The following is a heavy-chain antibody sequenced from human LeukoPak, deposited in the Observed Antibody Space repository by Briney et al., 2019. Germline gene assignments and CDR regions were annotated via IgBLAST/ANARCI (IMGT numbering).Heavy chain of an antibody. CDR1: GGSISSGSYY. J-gene: IGHJ6*03. V-gene: IGHV4-61*02. CDR2: IYTSGST. CDR3: ARSSTTDANHYYYYYMDV. Sequence: PSETLSLTCTVSGGSISSGSYYWHWIRQLAGEGLEWIGRIYTSGSTNYNPSLKSRVTISVDTSKNQFSLKLSSVTAADTAVYYCARSSTTDANHYYYYYMDVWGRGTTVTVSS. D-gene: IGHD2-2*01.